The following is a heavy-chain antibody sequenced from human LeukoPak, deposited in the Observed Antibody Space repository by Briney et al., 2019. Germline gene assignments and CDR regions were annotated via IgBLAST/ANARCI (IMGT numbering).Heavy chain of an antibody. V-gene: IGHV3-48*01. CDR2: ISSSSSTI. J-gene: IGHJ6*03. CDR3: ARTLRAAYYYYYMDV. Sequence: GGSLRLSCAASGFTFGSYSMNWVRQAPGKGLEWVSYISSSSSTIYYADSVKGRFTISRDNAKNSLYLQMNSLRAEDTAVYYCARTLRAAYYYYYMDVWGKGTTVTVSS. CDR1: GFTFGSYS.